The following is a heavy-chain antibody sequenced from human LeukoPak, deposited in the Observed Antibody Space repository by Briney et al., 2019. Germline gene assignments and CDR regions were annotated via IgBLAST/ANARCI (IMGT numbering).Heavy chain of an antibody. Sequence: HSGGSLRLSCAASGFTVSSNYMSWVRQAPGKGLEWVSVIYSGGSTYYADSVKGRFTISRDNSKNTLYLQMNSLRAEDTAVYYCARDVGIVGADDAFDIWGQGTMVTVSS. CDR1: GFTVSSNY. V-gene: IGHV3-53*01. CDR2: IYSGGST. CDR3: ARDVGIVGADDAFDI. J-gene: IGHJ3*02. D-gene: IGHD1-26*01.